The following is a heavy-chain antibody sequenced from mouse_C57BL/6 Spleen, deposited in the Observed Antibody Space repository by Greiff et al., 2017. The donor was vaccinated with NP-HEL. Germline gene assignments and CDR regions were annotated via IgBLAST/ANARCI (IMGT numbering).Heavy chain of an antibody. J-gene: IGHJ2*01. CDR3: ARCRDLYDGYYYFDY. V-gene: IGHV3-6*01. CDR1: GYSITSGYY. Sequence: EVKLQESGPGLVKPSQSLSLTCSVTGYSITSGYYWNWIRQFPGNKLEWMGYISYDGSNNYNPSLKNRISITRDTSKNQFFLKLNSVTTEDTATYYCARCRDLYDGYYYFDYWGQGTTLTVSS. CDR2: ISYDGSN. D-gene: IGHD2-3*01.